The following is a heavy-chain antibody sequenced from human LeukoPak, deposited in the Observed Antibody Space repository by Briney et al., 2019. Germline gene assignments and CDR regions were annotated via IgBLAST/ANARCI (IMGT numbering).Heavy chain of an antibody. J-gene: IGHJ4*02. CDR2: ISSSGSTI. CDR3: ARCGYYDSSGYYCQDFDY. V-gene: IGHV3-48*03. CDR1: GFTFSSYE. Sequence: GGSLRLSCAASGFTFSSYEMNWVRQAPGKGLEGVSYISSSGSTIYYADSVKGRFTISRDNAKNSLYLQMNSLRAEDTAVYYCARCGYYDSSGYYCQDFDYWGQGTLVTVSS. D-gene: IGHD3-22*01.